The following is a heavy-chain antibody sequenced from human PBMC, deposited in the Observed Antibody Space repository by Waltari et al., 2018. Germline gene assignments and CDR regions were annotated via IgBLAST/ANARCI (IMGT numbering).Heavy chain of an antibody. CDR1: GFTFDDYA. V-gene: IGHV3-9*01. J-gene: IGHJ4*02. D-gene: IGHD6-19*01. CDR3: AKDMIIAVAGVADY. Sequence: EVQLVESGGGLVQPGRSLRLSCAASGFTFDDYAMPWVRPAPGKGLEWVSGISWNSGSIGYADSVKGRFTISRDNAKNSLYLQMNSLRAEDTALYYCAKDMIIAVAGVADYWGQGTLVTVSS. CDR2: ISWNSGSI.